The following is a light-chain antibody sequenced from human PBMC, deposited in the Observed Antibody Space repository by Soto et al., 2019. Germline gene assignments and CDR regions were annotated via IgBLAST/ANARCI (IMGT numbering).Light chain of an antibody. CDR3: QQYGSSPPRT. Sequence: EIVLTQSPGTLSLSPGERATLSCRASQSVSSSYLAWYQQKPGQAPRLLIYGASSRATVIPDRFSGSGSRTYTTITSSRLAHEYFAVYYCQQYGSSPPRTFGQGTKVEIK. CDR2: GAS. J-gene: IGKJ1*01. CDR1: QSVSSSY. V-gene: IGKV3-20*01.